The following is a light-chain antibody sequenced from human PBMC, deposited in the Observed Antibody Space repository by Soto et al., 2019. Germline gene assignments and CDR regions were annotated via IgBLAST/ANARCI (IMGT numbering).Light chain of an antibody. V-gene: IGKV3-20*01. CDR2: GAS. J-gene: IGKJ5*01. CDR3: QQYGSSPRIT. CDR1: QSISSSQ. Sequence: EIVLTQSPGSLCLCPGEGASLXCRASQSISSSQAAWDHQKPGKDPRLLXXGASSRATGIQDRFSGSGSGTDFTLNLSRLEPEEFAVYYCQQYGSSPRITFGQGTRLEIK.